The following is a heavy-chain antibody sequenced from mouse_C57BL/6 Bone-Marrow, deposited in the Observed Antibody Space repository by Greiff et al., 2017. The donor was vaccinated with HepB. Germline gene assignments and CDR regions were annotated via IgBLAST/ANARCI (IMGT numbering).Heavy chain of an antibody. CDR2: IDLENGDT. D-gene: IGHD2-3*01. CDR3: TSDGYYPAWFAY. Sequence: VQLQQSGAELVRPGASVKLSCTASGFNIKDDYMHWVKQRPEQGLEWIGWIDLENGDTEYASKFQGKATITADTSSNTAYLQLSSLTSEDTAVYYCTSDGYYPAWFAYWGQGTLVTVSA. V-gene: IGHV14-4*01. J-gene: IGHJ3*01. CDR1: GFNIKDDY.